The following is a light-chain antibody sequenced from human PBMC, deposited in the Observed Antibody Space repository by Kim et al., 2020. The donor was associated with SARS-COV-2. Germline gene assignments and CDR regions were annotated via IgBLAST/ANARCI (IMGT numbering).Light chain of an antibody. V-gene: IGKV1-16*02. CDR3: RQYDAYPLMYT. Sequence: QQKPGKAPKSLIYSASSFQSGVPVKFSGSGSGTHLTLTISSLQPEDFAFYYWRQYDAYPLMYTFGQGTKLEI. CDR2: SAS. J-gene: IGKJ2*01.